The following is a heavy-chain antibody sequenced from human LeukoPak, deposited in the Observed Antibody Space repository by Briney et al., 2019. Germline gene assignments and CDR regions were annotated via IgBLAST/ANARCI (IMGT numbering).Heavy chain of an antibody. Sequence: SETLSLTCTVSGGSISGGGYYWSWIRQHPGKGLEWIGYIYYSGSTYYNPSLKSRVTISVDTSKNQFSLKLSSVTAADTAVYYCARARTYDSSGYYYFDYWGQGTLVTVSS. CDR1: GGSISGGGYY. V-gene: IGHV4-31*03. D-gene: IGHD3-22*01. CDR2: IYYSGST. J-gene: IGHJ4*02. CDR3: ARARTYDSSGYYYFDY.